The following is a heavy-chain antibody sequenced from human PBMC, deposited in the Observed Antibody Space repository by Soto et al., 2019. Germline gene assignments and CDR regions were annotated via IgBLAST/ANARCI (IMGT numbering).Heavy chain of an antibody. CDR1: GYTFTSYY. V-gene: IGHV1-46*01. CDR3: ARGSGTIAARSAMADY. CDR2: INPSGGST. Sequence: QVQLVQSGAEVKKPGASVKVSCKASGYTFTSYYIHWVRQAPGQGLEWMGIINPSGGSTTYAQNFQGRVTMTRDTSTSTVYMELSSLRSEDTAVYCCARGSGTIAARSAMADYWGQGTLVTVSS. D-gene: IGHD6-6*01. J-gene: IGHJ4*02.